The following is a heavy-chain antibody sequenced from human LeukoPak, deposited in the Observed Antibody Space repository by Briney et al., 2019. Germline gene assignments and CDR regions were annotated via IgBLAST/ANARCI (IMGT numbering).Heavy chain of an antibody. CDR1: GFTFSNFG. CDR2: IWYDGSKK. CDR3: ARDDSSSWDY. J-gene: IGHJ4*02. D-gene: IGHD6-13*01. V-gene: IGHV3-33*01. Sequence: PGGSLRLSCAASGFTFSNFGMHWVRQAPGKGLEWVAIIWYDGSKKYYAGSVKGRFTISRDNSKNTLYLQMNSLRAEDTAVYYCARDDSSSWDYWGQGTLVTVSS.